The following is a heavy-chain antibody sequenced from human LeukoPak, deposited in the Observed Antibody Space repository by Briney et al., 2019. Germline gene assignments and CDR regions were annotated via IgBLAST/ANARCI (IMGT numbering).Heavy chain of an antibody. CDR1: GYTFTGYY. Sequence: ASVKVSCKASGYTFTGYYMHWVRQAPGQGLEWMGWINPNSGGTNYAQKFQGRVTMTRDTSISTAYMELSRLRSDDTAVYYCASQISTNYYYGMDVWGQGTTVTVSS. CDR3: ASQISTNYYYGMDV. CDR2: INPNSGGT. V-gene: IGHV1-2*02. J-gene: IGHJ6*02.